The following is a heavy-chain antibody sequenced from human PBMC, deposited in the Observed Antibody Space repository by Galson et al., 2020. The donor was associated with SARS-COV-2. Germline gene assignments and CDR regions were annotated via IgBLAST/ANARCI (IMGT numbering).Heavy chain of an antibody. CDR3: AKDQETYDYWSGYLSENWFDP. V-gene: IGHV3-30*18. CDR2: TSHDGSNK. Sequence: GGSLRLSCAASGFTFSSYGMHWVRQAPGKGLGWVAGTSHDGSNKYYADSVKGRFTISRDNSKDTLYLQMNSLRVEDTAVYYCAKDQETYDYWSGYLSENWFDPWGQGTLVTVSS. CDR1: GFTFSSYG. D-gene: IGHD3-3*01. J-gene: IGHJ5*02.